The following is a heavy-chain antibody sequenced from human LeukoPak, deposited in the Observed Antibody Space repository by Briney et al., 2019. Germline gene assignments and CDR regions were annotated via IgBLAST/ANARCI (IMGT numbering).Heavy chain of an antibody. V-gene: IGHV3-30*03. CDR2: ISYDGSNK. CDR3: ARDPDYYDSSGGGFDY. Sequence: PGGSLRLSCAASGFTFSSYGMHWVRQAPGKGLEWVAVISYDGSNKYYADSVKGRFTISRDNSKNTLYLQMNSLRAEDTAVYYCARDPDYYDSSGGGFDYWGQGTLVTVSS. D-gene: IGHD3-22*01. CDR1: GFTFSSYG. J-gene: IGHJ4*02.